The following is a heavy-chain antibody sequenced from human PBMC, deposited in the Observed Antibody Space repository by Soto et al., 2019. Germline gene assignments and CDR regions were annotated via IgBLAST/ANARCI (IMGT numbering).Heavy chain of an antibody. Sequence: QVQLVQSGDALKVPRASVKVSCKASGYAFSSYGISWVRQAPGQGLEWMGWISGYNGNTRQPQKFQGRVTLTRDTSTSTAYRILRSLRFDDTAKYYCARDQVAVDEYYFDYWGQGT. D-gene: IGHD6-19*01. J-gene: IGHJ4*02. V-gene: IGHV1-18*01. CDR3: ARDQVAVDEYYFDY. CDR1: GYAFSSYG. CDR2: ISGYNGNT.